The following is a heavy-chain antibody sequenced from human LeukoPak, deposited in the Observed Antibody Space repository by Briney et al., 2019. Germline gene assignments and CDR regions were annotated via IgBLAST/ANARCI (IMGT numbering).Heavy chain of an antibody. CDR1: GDSVSSTSAA. CDR3: ASSISAAGNFDY. Sequence: SQTLSLTCAICGDSVSSTSAAWNWIRQSPLRGLEWLVRTYYRSHWYNDYAVSVKSRITINADTSKNQFSLQLNSVTPEDTAVYYCASSISAAGNFDYWGQGTLVTVSS. V-gene: IGHV6-1*01. J-gene: IGHJ4*02. D-gene: IGHD6-13*01. CDR2: TYYRSHWYN.